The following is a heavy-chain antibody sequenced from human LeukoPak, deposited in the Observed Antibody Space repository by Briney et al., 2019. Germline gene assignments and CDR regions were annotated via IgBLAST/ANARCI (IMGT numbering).Heavy chain of an antibody. J-gene: IGHJ4*02. CDR3: AREGYCSGTICYSFDY. Sequence: ASVKVSCKASGYTFTSYAMNWVRQAPGQGLEWMGIINPSGGSTTYAQKFQGRVAMTSDMSTNTLYMELSSLRSEDTAVYFCAREGYCSGTICYSFDYWGQGTLVTVSS. CDR2: INPSGGST. CDR1: GYTFTSYA. V-gene: IGHV1-46*01. D-gene: IGHD2-15*01.